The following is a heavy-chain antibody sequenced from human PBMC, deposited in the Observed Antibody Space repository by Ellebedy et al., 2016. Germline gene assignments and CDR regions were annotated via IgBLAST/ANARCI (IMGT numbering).Heavy chain of an antibody. CDR2: INYSGST. V-gene: IGHV4-61*01. Sequence: SETLSLTCAVSGGSISSSYYWSWIRPPPGKGLEWIGHINYSGSTNYNPSLKSRVTISVDTSRNQFSLKVSSVTAADTAVYYCARVIGGSYEDYWGQGTLVTVSS. D-gene: IGHD1-26*01. CDR3: ARVIGGSYEDY. CDR1: GGSISSSYY. J-gene: IGHJ4*02.